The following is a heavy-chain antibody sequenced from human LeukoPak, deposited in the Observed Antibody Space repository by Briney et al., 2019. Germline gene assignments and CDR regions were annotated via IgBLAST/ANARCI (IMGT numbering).Heavy chain of an antibody. CDR2: IKQDGSER. CDR3: ARDWGAYYHFFDY. Sequence: GGSLRLSCEASGFSVSVYWMSWVRQAPGKGLEWVGNIKQDGSERNYVDSVKGRFTISRDNAKKSLYLQMNSLRAEDTAVYYCARDWGAYYHFFDYWGQGTLVTVSS. D-gene: IGHD3-22*01. J-gene: IGHJ4*02. V-gene: IGHV3-7*01. CDR1: GFSVSVYW.